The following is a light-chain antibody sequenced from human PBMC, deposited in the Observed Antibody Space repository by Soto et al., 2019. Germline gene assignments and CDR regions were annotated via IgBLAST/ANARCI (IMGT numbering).Light chain of an antibody. J-gene: IGKJ1*01. V-gene: IGKV3-20*01. Sequence: EIELTQSPGTLSLSPGERATLSCRASQSVNNNYLAWYLQKPGQAPRLLIYGASSRATGIPDRFSGSGSGTDFTLTISRLEPEDFAVYYCHQYGSSPRTFGQGTKVDIK. CDR3: HQYGSSPRT. CDR1: QSVNNNY. CDR2: GAS.